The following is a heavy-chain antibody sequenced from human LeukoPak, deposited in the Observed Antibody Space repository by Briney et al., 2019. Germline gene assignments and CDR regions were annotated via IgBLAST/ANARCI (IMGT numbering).Heavy chain of an antibody. J-gene: IGHJ4*02. V-gene: IGHV4-34*09. CDR3: ARVLPSGSGSYLDY. CDR1: GGSFSGYY. Sequence: PSETLSLTCAVYGGSFSGYYWSWIRQPPGKGLEWIGEINHSGSTNYNPSLKSRVTISVDTSKNQFSLKLTSVTAADTAMYYCARVLPSGSGSYLDYWGQGTLVTVSS. D-gene: IGHD3-10*01. CDR2: INHSGST.